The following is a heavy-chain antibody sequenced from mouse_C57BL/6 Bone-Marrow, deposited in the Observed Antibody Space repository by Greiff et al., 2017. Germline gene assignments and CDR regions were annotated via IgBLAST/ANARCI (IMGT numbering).Heavy chain of an antibody. Sequence: VQLQQPGAELVKPGASVKLSCKASGYTFTNYWMHWVKQRPGQGLEWIGMMHPNGGSPDYNEKFKGEATLSVDKSSRTAYMELSSLTSEDSAVYYCARSYDDDDYTMDYWGQGTSVTVSS. D-gene: IGHD2-4*01. CDR1: GYTFTNYW. V-gene: IGHV1-64*01. CDR2: MHPNGGSP. J-gene: IGHJ4*01. CDR3: ARSYDDDDYTMDY.